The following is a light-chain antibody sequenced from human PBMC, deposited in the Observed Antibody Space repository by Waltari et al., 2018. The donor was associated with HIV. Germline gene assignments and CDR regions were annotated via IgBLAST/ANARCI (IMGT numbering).Light chain of an antibody. CDR1: SSNVGSDDL. CDR2: GVN. V-gene: IGLV2-23*02. J-gene: IGLJ2*01. CDR3: CSYAGADTPVV. Sequence: QSALTQPASVSGSPGQSITISCTGTSSNVGSDDLVSWYQQHPGEAPKLIIYGVNTRPSDVSSRFSGSKSGNTAALTISGLQAEDEAVYFCCSYAGADTPVVFGGGTKLTVL.